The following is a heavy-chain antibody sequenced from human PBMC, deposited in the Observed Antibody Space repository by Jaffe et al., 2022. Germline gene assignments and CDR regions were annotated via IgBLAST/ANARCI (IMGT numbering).Heavy chain of an antibody. CDR3: ARADQTIVGIDAFDI. CDR1: GGSISSGSYY. CDR2: IYTSGST. V-gene: IGHV4-61*02. Sequence: QVQLQESGPGLVKPSQTLSLTCTVSGGSISSGSYYWSWIRQPAGKGLEWIGRIYTSGSTNYNPSLKSRVTISVDTSKNQFSLKLSSVTAADTAVYYCARADQTIVGIDAFDIWGQGTMVTVSS. J-gene: IGHJ3*02. D-gene: IGHD1-26*01.